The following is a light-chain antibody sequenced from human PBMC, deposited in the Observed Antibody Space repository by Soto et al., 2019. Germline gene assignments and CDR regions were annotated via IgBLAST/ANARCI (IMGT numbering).Light chain of an antibody. Sequence: DIQMTQSPSSLSASVGDRVTITCQASHDIRYYLNWYQLTPGKAPRLLIYDASNLETGVPSRFSGSGSGTYFTFTISSRQAEDVATYYCQQYDNLLLVFGGGTKVQIK. CDR3: QQYDNLLLV. CDR2: DAS. J-gene: IGKJ4*01. V-gene: IGKV1-33*01. CDR1: HDIRYY.